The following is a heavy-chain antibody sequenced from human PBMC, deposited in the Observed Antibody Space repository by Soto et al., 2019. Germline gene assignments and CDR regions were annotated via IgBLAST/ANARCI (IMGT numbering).Heavy chain of an antibody. CDR1: GFTFSNYG. J-gene: IGHJ4*02. CDR3: AKEMIASTLADFFDY. CDR2: ISGSGDRA. V-gene: IGHV3-23*01. Sequence: EVQLLESGGGLIQPGGSLRLSCEASGFTFSNYGMTWVRQAPGKGLKWVSTISGSGDRAFYADPVKGRFTISRDNSKNTLYLQMNSLSAEDTAIYYCAKEMIASTLADFFDYWGQGILVTVSS. D-gene: IGHD2-21*01.